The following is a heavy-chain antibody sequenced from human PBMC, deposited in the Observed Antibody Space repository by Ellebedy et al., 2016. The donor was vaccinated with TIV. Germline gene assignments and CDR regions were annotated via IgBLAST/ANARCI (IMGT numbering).Heavy chain of an antibody. CDR2: IRNKAKSYAT. V-gene: IGHV3-73*01. CDR1: GFTFSGST. D-gene: IGHD6-13*01. J-gene: IGHJ4*02. Sequence: PGGSLRLSCAASGFTFSGSTIHWVRQASGKGLEWVGRIRNKAKSYATAYATSVKGRFTISRADSKNTLYLQINSLSAEDTAIYYCARDSGRRSSWDTDYWGQGTQVTVSS. CDR3: ARDSGRRSSWDTDY.